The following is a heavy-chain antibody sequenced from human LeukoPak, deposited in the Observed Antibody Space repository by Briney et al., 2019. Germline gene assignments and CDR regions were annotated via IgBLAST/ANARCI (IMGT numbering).Heavy chain of an antibody. CDR1: GYTFTSCA. D-gene: IGHD3-22*01. CDR2: INAGNGNT. Sequence: ASVKVSCKASGYTFTSCAMHWVRQAPGQRLEWMGWINAGNGNTKYSQKFQGRVTITRDTSASTAYMELSSLRSEDTAVYYCAREGYYDSSSDHYYGMDVWGQGTTVTVSS. CDR3: AREGYYDSSSDHYYGMDV. V-gene: IGHV1-3*01. J-gene: IGHJ6*02.